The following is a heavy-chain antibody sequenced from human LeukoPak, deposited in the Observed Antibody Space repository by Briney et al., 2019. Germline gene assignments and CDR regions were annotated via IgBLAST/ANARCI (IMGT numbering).Heavy chain of an antibody. J-gene: IGHJ4*02. CDR2: INRVDGIR. CDR3: ASEKNYGDKYFDS. CDR1: GDTFNIHY. D-gene: IGHD4-17*01. Sequence: ASVKVSCKASGDTFNIHYFHWIRQAPGQGLEWLGIINRVDGIRGNAQTFQGRLMLTKDTSTSTAYMELSSLRSEDTAIYYWASEKNYGDKYFDSWGQGTVVTVSS. V-gene: IGHV1-46*02.